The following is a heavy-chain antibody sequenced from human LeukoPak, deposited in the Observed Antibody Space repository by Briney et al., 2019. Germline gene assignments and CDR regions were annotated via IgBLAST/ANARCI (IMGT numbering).Heavy chain of an antibody. CDR2: ISSSSSSI. V-gene: IGHV3-48*01. J-gene: IGHJ4*02. D-gene: IGHD5-18*01. Sequence: GGSLRLSCAASGFTFSPFSMSWVRQAPRKGLEWLSYISSSSSSIHYADSVKGRFTISRDNSNNTLYLQMNSLRAEDTAVYYCARDKWVTWGQGTLVTVSS. CDR3: ARDKWVT. CDR1: GFTFSPFS.